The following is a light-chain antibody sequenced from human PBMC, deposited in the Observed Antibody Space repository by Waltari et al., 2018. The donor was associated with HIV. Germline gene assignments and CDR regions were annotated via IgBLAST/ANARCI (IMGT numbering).Light chain of an antibody. J-gene: IGLJ1*01. CDR3: SSYTSSSTQV. CDR2: EVT. V-gene: IGLV2-14*01. CDR1: SSDVGGYNY. Sequence: QSALTQPASVSGSPGQSITISCTGTSSDVGGYNYVFWYQQHPGKAPNLMIYEVTNRPSGVSNRFSVSKSGNTASLTISGLQAEDEADYYCSSYTSSSTQVFGTGTKVTVL.